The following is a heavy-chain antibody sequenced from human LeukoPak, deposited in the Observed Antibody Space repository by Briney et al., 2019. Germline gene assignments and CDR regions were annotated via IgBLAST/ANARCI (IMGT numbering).Heavy chain of an antibody. Sequence: GGSLRLSCAVSGFTFSSYAMSWVRQAPGKGLEWVSAISGSGGSTYYADSVKGRFTISRDNSKNTLYLQMNSLRAEDTAVYYCAKDGGSVVPADTFDYWGQGTLVTVSS. D-gene: IGHD2-2*01. J-gene: IGHJ4*02. V-gene: IGHV3-23*01. CDR3: AKDGGSVVPADTFDY. CDR1: GFTFSSYA. CDR2: ISGSGGST.